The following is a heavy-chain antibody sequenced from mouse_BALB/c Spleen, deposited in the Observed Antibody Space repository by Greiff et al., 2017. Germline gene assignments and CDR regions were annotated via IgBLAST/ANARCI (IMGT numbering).Heavy chain of an antibody. J-gene: IGHJ3*01. V-gene: IGHV2-6-7*01. CDR3: ARGAYYSPFAY. Sequence: QVQLKESGPGLVAPSQSLSITCTVSGFSLTGYGVNWVRQPPGKGLEWLGMIWGDGSTDYNSALKSRLSISKDNSKSQVFLKMNSLQTDDTARYYCARGAYYSPFAYWGQGTLVTVSA. CDR1: GFSLTGYG. CDR2: IWGDGST. D-gene: IGHD2-12*01.